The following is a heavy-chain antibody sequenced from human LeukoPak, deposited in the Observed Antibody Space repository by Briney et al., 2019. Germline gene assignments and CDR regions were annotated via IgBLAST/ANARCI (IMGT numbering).Heavy chain of an antibody. Sequence: PGGSLRLSCAASGFTFSSYAMHWVRQSPGKGLEWVAVVSYLGDDQFYAESVKGRFTISRDNSKKTVFLQMNSLRGEDTAVYYCAKDRSSGPHYYYGMDVWGRGTTVIVSS. CDR3: AKDRSSGPHYYYGMDV. J-gene: IGHJ6*02. D-gene: IGHD3-22*01. V-gene: IGHV3-30*18. CDR1: GFTFSSYA. CDR2: VSYLGDDQ.